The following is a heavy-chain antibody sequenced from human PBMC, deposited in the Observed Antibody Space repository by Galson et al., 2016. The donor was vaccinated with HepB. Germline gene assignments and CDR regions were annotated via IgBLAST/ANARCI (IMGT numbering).Heavy chain of an antibody. CDR2: TYYSGST. CDR3: VVERFRELSFDY. CDR1: GGSIRSSSYY. J-gene: IGHJ4*02. D-gene: IGHD3-10*01. V-gene: IGHV4-39*01. Sequence: ETLSLTCTVSGGSIRSSSYYWGWIRQPPGKGLEWIGSTYYSGSTYYNPSLKSPVAISVDTSKNQFSLRLSSVTAADTAMYYCVVERFRELSFDYWGQGTLVTVSS.